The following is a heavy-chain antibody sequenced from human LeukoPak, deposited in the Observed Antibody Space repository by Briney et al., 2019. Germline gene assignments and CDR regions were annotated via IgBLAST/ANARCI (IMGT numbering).Heavy chain of an antibody. CDR2: INSDGSST. Sequence: GGSLRLSCAASGFTFGSYWMHWVRQAPGKGLVWVSRINSDGSSTGYADSVKGRFTISRDNAKNTLYLQMNSLRAEDTAVYYCATGQGHGMDVWGQGTTVTVSS. CDR1: GFTFGSYW. D-gene: IGHD1-14*01. CDR3: ATGQGHGMDV. J-gene: IGHJ6*02. V-gene: IGHV3-74*01.